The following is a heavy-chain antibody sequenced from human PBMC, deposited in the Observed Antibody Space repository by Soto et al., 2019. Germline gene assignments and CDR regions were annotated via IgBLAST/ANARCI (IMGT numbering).Heavy chain of an antibody. D-gene: IGHD3-16*01. J-gene: IGHJ4*02. CDR3: ARTAPMDAGDKYYYDF. Sequence: QVQLVQSGAEVKKTGSSVKVSCKTSGGTLSTFGISWVRQAPGQGLEWMGGIIPFFGTAEYSQKVEDRITITADESTNTVEMDLRSLTSEYTAIYYCARTAPMDAGDKYYYDFWGQVALVTISS. V-gene: IGHV1-69*01. CDR1: GGTLSTFG. CDR2: IIPFFGTA.